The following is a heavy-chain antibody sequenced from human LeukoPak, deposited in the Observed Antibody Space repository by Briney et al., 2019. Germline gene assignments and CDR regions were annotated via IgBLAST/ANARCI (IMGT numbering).Heavy chain of an antibody. Sequence: PSEILSLTCTASGGSISGYYWSWIRQPPGKGLEWIGFIHYSGITNYNPSLKSRVTISLDMSKNQFSLRLTSVTTADTAVYYCAKRPVVATFDYWGQGTLVTVSS. V-gene: IGHV4-59*01. D-gene: IGHD2-15*01. CDR3: AKRPVVATFDY. CDR1: GGSISGYY. CDR2: IHYSGIT. J-gene: IGHJ4*02.